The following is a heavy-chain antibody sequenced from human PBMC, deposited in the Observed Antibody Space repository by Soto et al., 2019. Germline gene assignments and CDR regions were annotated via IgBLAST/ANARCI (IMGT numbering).Heavy chain of an antibody. Sequence: EVQLVESGGGLVQPGRSLRLSCAASGFTFDDYAMHWVRQAPGKGLEWVSGISWNSGSIGYADSVKGRFTISRDNAKNSLYLQMNSLRAEDTALYYCANLAYRTVAFDIWGQGTMVTVSS. V-gene: IGHV3-9*01. CDR3: ANLAYRTVAFDI. J-gene: IGHJ3*02. CDR1: GFTFDDYA. CDR2: ISWNSGSI. D-gene: IGHD4-4*01.